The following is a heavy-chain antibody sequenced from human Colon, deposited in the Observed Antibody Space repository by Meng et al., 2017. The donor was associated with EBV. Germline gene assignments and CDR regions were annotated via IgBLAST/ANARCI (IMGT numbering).Heavy chain of an antibody. J-gene: IGHJ5*02. CDR3: VRDTRRGGGWFDP. D-gene: IGHD3-10*01. CDR2: IYHGVNI. V-gene: IGHV4-30-2*01. CDR1: GDSITSGDYS. Sequence: QLREPGSGLVRPSQTLSLTCAVSGDSITSGDYSWTWIRQPPGKGLGWIGYIYHGVNIYYTPSLRSRVTISVDKSRNQFSLKLTSVSAADTAVYYCVRDTRRGGGWFDPWGQGTLVTVSS.